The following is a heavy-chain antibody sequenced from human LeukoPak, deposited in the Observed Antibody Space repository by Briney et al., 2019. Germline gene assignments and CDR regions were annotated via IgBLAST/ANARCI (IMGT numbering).Heavy chain of an antibody. CDR1: VGSISSYY. CDR2: IYYSGST. CDR3: ARHQYSNYYYYGMDV. V-gene: IGHV4-59*08. J-gene: IGHJ6*02. D-gene: IGHD4-11*01. Sequence: PSETLSLTCTVSVGSISSYYWSWGRQPPGKGLEGSGYIYYSGSTNDNPPLKSRVTISVDPSTNQFSLKLSSVTAADTAVYYCARHQYSNYYYYGMDVWGQGTTVTVSS.